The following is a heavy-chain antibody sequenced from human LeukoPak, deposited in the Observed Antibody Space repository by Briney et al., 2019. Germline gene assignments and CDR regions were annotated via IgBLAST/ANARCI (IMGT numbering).Heavy chain of an antibody. CDR2: MNPNSGNT. CDR1: GYTFTSYD. CDR3: ARGEYYDSSGYYYYY. V-gene: IGHV1-8*01. D-gene: IGHD3-22*01. J-gene: IGHJ4*02. Sequence: ASVMVSCKASGYTFTSYDINWVRQATGQGLEWMGWMNPNSGNTGYAQKFQGRVTMTRNTSISTAYMELSSLRSEDTAVYYCARGEYYDSSGYYYYYWGQGTLVTVSS.